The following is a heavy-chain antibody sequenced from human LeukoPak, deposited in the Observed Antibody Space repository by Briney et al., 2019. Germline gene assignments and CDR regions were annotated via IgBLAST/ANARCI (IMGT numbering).Heavy chain of an antibody. CDR2: IYYSGRP. J-gene: IGHJ4*02. D-gene: IGHD1-26*01. CDR1: GGSISSYY. V-gene: IGHV4-59*01. Sequence: SETLSLTCTVSGGSISSYYWSWIRQPPGKGLEWIGYIYYSGRPNYNPSLKSRVTISVDTSKNRFSLKLSSVTAADTAVYYCARARNSVSYQDYWGQGTLVTVSS. CDR3: ARARNSVSYQDY.